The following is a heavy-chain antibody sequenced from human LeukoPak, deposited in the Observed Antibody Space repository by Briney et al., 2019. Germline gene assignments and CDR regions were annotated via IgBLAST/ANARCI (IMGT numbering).Heavy chain of an antibody. Sequence: GGSLRLSCAASGFTFSSYAMSWVRQAPGKGLEWVSAVSGSGGSTYYADSVKGRFTISRDNSKNTLYLQMNSLRAEDTAVYYCAKDHVLAPWTPFDYWGQGTLVTVSS. D-gene: IGHD3-10*02. CDR2: VSGSGGST. CDR3: AKDHVLAPWTPFDY. V-gene: IGHV3-23*01. J-gene: IGHJ4*02. CDR1: GFTFSSYA.